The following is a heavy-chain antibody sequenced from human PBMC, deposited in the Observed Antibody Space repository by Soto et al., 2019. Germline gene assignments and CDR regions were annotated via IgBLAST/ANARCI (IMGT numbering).Heavy chain of an antibody. D-gene: IGHD1-26*01. CDR1: GGTFSKYA. Sequence: AVKVSCKACGGTFSKYAINWVRQAPGQGLEWMGGIIPLFGTPNYAQKFQGRVTFTAHKSTSTAYMELRSLRSDDTAVYYCARGWETVGTTTPFAYWGQGTLVTVSS. J-gene: IGHJ4*02. CDR2: IIPLFGTP. CDR3: ARGWETVGTTTPFAY. V-gene: IGHV1-69*06.